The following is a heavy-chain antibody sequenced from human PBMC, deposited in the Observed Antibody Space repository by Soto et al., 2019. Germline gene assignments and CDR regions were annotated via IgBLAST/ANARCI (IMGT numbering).Heavy chain of an antibody. CDR2: IYYSGST. Sequence: SETLSLTCTVSGGSISSYYWSWIRQPPGKGLEWIGYIYYSGSTNYSPSLKSRVTISVDTSKNQFSLKLSSVTAADTAVYYCATYCSGCSCSGGDAFDIWGQGTMVTVSS. D-gene: IGHD2-15*01. CDR1: GGSISSYY. CDR3: ATYCSGCSCSGGDAFDI. J-gene: IGHJ3*02. V-gene: IGHV4-59*01.